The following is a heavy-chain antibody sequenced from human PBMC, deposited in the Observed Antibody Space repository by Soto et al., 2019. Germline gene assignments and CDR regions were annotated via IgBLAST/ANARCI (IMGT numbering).Heavy chain of an antibody. Sequence: SETLSLTCTVSGGSISSGGYYWSWIRQHPGKGLEWIGYIYYSGSTYYNPSLKSRVTISVDTSKNQFSLKLSSVTAADTAVYYCAGGGGYYYVFDYWGRGTLVTVSS. CDR3: AGGGGYYYVFDY. D-gene: IGHD3-22*01. CDR1: GGSISSGGYY. V-gene: IGHV4-31*03. J-gene: IGHJ4*02. CDR2: IYYSGST.